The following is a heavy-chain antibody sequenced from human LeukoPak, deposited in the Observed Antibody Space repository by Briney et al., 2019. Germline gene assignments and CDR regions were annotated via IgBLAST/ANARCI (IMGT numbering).Heavy chain of an antibody. D-gene: IGHD1-26*01. V-gene: IGHV3-23*01. J-gene: IGHJ4*02. Sequence: TGGSLRLSCAASGFTFSSYAMNWVRQAPGKGLEWVSSMSRGGGSTYYADSVKGRFTISRDNSKNTLYLQMNGLRAEDTAVYYCAKDREYSGSQIDYWGQGTLVTVSS. CDR2: MSRGGGST. CDR3: AKDREYSGSQIDY. CDR1: GFTFSSYA.